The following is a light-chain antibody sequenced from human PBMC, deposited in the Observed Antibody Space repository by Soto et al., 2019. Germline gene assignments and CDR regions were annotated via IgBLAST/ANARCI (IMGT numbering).Light chain of an antibody. CDR3: GSYTSTTAYI. J-gene: IGLJ1*01. CDR2: HVT. Sequence: QSALTQPASVSGSPGQSITISCTGTSSDVGGYNYVSWYQQHPGDAPKLLIYHVTNRPSGVSDRFSGSKSGNTASLTISGLQAEDEADYYCGSYTSTTAYIFATGTKLTVL. CDR1: SSDVGGYNY. V-gene: IGLV2-14*03.